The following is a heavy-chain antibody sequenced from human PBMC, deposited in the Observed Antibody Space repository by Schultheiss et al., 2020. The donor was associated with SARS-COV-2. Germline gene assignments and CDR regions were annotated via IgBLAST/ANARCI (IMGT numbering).Heavy chain of an antibody. V-gene: IGHV4-59*01. CDR3: ASSIAAAGSVLVGSYYYGMDV. J-gene: IGHJ6*02. CDR2: IYYSGST. D-gene: IGHD6-13*01. CDR1: GGSFSGYY. Sequence: SETLSLTCAVYGGSFSGYYWSWIRQPPGKGLEWIGYIYYSGSTNYNPSLKSRVTISVDRSKNQFSLKLSSVTAADTAMYYCASSIAAAGSVLVGSYYYGMDVWGQGTTVTVSS.